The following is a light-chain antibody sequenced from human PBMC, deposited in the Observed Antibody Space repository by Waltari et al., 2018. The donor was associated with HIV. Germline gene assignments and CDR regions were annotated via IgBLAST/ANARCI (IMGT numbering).Light chain of an antibody. V-gene: IGLV1-47*01. Sequence: QSVLTQPHSASGTPGRRVPIPCSGSSSNIGSSYVYWYQQLPGTAPTLLMHRNTQRPSGVPDRFSGSKSGTSASLAISGLRSEDEADYYCATWDDSLSGLWVFGGGTKLTVL. J-gene: IGLJ3*02. CDR3: ATWDDSLSGLWV. CDR2: RNT. CDR1: SSNIGSSY.